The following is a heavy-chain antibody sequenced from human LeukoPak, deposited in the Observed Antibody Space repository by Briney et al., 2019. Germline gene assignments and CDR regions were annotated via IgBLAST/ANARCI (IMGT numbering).Heavy chain of an antibody. V-gene: IGHV3-23*01. J-gene: IGHJ4*02. CDR2: ISGSGGST. D-gene: IGHD3-22*01. CDR1: GFTFSSYA. Sequence: GGSLRLSCAASGFTFSSYAMSWVRQAPGKGLEWVSAISGSGGSTYYADSVKGRFTISRDNSKNTLYLQMNSLRAEDTAVYSCARGPALFYYYDKSGYFDFWGQGTLVTVSS. CDR3: ARGPALFYYYDKSGYFDF.